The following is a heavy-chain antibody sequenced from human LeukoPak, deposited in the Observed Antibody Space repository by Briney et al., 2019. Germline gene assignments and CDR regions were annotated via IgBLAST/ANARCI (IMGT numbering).Heavy chain of an antibody. CDR3: ARHGFDPVQNVAHWYFDL. Sequence: GSLRLSCAASGFTFSSYSMNWVRQAPGKGLEWIAEISYSGNTNYNPSLKSRVTIGTSKNEISLNLTSVTAADTAVYYCARHGFDPVQNVAHWYFDLWGRGTLVTVSS. CDR2: ISYSGNT. D-gene: IGHD3-10*01. CDR1: GFTFSSYS. J-gene: IGHJ2*01. V-gene: IGHV4-34*01.